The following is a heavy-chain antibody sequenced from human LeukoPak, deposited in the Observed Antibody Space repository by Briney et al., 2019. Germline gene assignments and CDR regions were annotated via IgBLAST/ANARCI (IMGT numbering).Heavy chain of an antibody. CDR1: GHSISSYY. V-gene: IGHV4-59*01. CDR2: SHYSGST. Sequence: SQTMSLTCTVSGHSISSYYWSWIRQPPGKGLEWIGYSHYSGSTNYNPSLKSRVTISVDTSKNQFSLKLSSVTAADTAVYYCAKYSYGNGWFDPWGQGTLVTVSS. J-gene: IGHJ5*02. CDR3: AKYSYGNGWFDP. D-gene: IGHD5-18*01.